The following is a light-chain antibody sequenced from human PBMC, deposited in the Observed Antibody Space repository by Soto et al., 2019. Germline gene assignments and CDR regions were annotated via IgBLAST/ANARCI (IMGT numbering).Light chain of an antibody. CDR2: EVS. CDR1: SSDVGGYNS. Sequence: QSALTPPPSASGSPGQSVTISCTGTSSDVGGYNSVSWYQQHPGKAPKLMIYEVSNRPSGVSNRFSGSKSGNTASLTISGLQAAYEADYYCSLYTSENAYVFGTGTKVTVL. CDR3: SLYTSENAYV. V-gene: IGLV2-14*01. J-gene: IGLJ1*01.